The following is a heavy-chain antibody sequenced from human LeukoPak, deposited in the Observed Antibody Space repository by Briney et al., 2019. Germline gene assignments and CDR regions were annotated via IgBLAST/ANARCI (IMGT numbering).Heavy chain of an antibody. CDR1: GFTLSSHD. CDR2: IAISGNR. V-gene: IGHV3-13*01. J-gene: IGHJ3*01. CDR3: ARESSITSGTTGETFDF. D-gene: IGHD1-1*01. Sequence: GGSLRLSCAASGFTLSSHDMHWVRQASGKGLEWVSAIAISGNRYYSRSVKGRFTISRENGKNVLYLQMNSLRAEDTALYYCARESSITSGTTGETFDFWGQGTTVTVSS.